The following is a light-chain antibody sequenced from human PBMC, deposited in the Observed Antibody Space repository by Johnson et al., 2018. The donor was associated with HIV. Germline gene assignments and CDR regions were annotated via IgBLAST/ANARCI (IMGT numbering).Light chain of an antibody. CDR3: GTWDSSLSGV. CDR2: DNN. J-gene: IGLJ1*01. V-gene: IGLV1-51*01. Sequence: QSVLTQPPSVSAAPGQKVTISCSGSNSNIGNNYVSWYQQLPGTAPKLLIYDNNKRPSGIPDRFSGSKSGTSATLGITGLQTGDEANYYCGTWDSSLSGVFGTGTKATVL. CDR1: NSNIGNNY.